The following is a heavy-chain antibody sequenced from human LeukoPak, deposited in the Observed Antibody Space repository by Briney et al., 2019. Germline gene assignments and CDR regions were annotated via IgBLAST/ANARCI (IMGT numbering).Heavy chain of an antibody. CDR1: GGSLSLYY. D-gene: IGHD3-16*01. CDR2: VYYSGTT. J-gene: IGHJ4*02. Sequence: SETLSLTCTVSGGSLSLYYWSWIRQPPGKGLEWIGTVYYSGTTHYNPSLASRVTISGDTSKNQFSLKLTSVTAADTAVYYCARLSTDGGTYFHYWGQGTLVTVSS. CDR3: ARLSTDGGTYFHY. V-gene: IGHV4-59*08.